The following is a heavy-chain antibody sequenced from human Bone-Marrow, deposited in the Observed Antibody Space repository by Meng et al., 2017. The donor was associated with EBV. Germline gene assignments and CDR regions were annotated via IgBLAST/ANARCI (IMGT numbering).Heavy chain of an antibody. J-gene: IGHJ4*02. CDR2: INVDGSDT. CDR1: GFTLSNYW. CDR3: SRSNWYPDY. V-gene: IGHV3-74*01. D-gene: IGHD6-13*01. Sequence: EGLRWELGGGLLQPGGSLRLTCAASGFTLSNYWMHWIRQVPGKGLVCVSRINVDGSDTIYADSVKGRFTISRDNGKSTLYLQMNSLRADDTAVYYCSRSNWYPDYWGQGTLVTVSS.